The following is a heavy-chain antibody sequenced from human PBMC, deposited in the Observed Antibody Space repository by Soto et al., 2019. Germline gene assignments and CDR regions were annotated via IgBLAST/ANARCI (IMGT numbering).Heavy chain of an antibody. Sequence: SETLSLTCAVYGGSFSGYYWSWIRQPPGKGLEWIGEINHSGSTNYNPSLKSRVTISVDTSKNQFSLKLSSVTAADTAVYYCARAPITIFGVAHKGAPDYWGQGTLVTVSS. CDR3: ARAPITIFGVAHKGAPDY. D-gene: IGHD3-3*01. CDR1: GGSFSGYY. J-gene: IGHJ4*02. CDR2: INHSGST. V-gene: IGHV4-34*01.